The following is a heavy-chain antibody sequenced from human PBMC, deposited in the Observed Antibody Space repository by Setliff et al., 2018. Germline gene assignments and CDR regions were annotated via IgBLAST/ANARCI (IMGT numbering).Heavy chain of an antibody. CDR2: LDWDDDK. J-gene: IGHJ3*01. CDR1: GGSMTDFF. CDR3: ARLPPLVQNNGASNHAFDV. D-gene: IGHD6-6*01. V-gene: IGHV2-70*16. Sequence: TLSLTCSVTGGSMTDFFWNWIRQPPGKAPEWLARLDWDDDKFYNTSLRSRLTLSKDTSKNQVILTMTNMDPADTATYYCARLPPLVQNNGASNHAFDVWGPGAVVTVSS.